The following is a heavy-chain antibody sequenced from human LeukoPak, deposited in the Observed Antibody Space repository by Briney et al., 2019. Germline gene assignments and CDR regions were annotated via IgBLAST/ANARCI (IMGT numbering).Heavy chain of an antibody. CDR3: ARGRKFYDY. V-gene: IGHV3-7*04. CDR1: GFTFSSYA. J-gene: IGHJ4*02. D-gene: IGHD1-14*01. CDR2: IKQDGSDK. Sequence: PGGSLRLSCAASGFTFSSYAMSWVRQAPGKGLEWVANIKQDGSDKDYVDSVKGRFTISRDNAKNSLYLQMNSLRAEDTAVFHCARGRKFYDYWGQGTLVSVSS.